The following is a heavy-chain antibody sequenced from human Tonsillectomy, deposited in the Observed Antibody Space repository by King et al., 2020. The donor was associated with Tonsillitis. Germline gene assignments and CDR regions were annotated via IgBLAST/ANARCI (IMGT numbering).Heavy chain of an antibody. D-gene: IGHD2-8*01. CDR3: ARVGTCSKGICTFDY. CDR1: GGSSSGYY. J-gene: IGHJ4*02. Sequence: VQLQQWGAGLLKPSETLSLSCAVYGGSSSGYYWSWIRQPPGKGLEWIGEINHSGSTNYNPSLKSRVTISVDTSKNQFSLRLSSVTAADTAVYYCARVGTCSKGICTFDYWGQGTLVTVSS. CDR2: INHSGST. V-gene: IGHV4-34*01.